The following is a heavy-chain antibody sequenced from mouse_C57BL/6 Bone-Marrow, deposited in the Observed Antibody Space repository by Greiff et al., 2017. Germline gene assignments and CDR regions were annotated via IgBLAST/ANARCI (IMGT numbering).Heavy chain of an antibody. CDR3: ARSYDYDEGFAY. V-gene: IGHV1-61*01. CDR1: GYTFTSYW. CDR2: IYPSDSET. Sequence: QVQLQQPGAELVRPGSSVKLSCKASGYTFTSYWMDWLKQRPGQGLEWIGNIYPSDSETHYNQKFKDKATLTVDKSSSTAYMQLSSLTSEDSAVYYCARSYDYDEGFAYWGQGTLVTVSA. D-gene: IGHD2-4*01. J-gene: IGHJ3*01.